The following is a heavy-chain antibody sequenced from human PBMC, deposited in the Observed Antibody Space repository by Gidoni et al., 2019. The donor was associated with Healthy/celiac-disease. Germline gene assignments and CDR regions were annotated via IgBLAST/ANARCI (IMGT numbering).Heavy chain of an antibody. J-gene: IGHJ4*02. CDR1: GFTFSIYA. CDR2: ISGSGGST. CDR3: AKDILAGIAED. V-gene: IGHV3-23*01. Sequence: ELQLFESGGGLVQPGWSMRLSYTASGFTFSIYAMSWVRQAPGKGLEWVSAISGSGGSTYYADSVKGRFTISRDNSKNTLYLQMNSLRAEDTAVYYCAKDILAGIAEDWGQGTLVTVSS. D-gene: IGHD6-13*01.